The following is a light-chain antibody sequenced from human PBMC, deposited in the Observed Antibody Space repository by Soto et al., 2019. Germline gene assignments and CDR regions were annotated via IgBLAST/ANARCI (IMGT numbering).Light chain of an antibody. CDR2: AAS. Sequence: EIVMTQSPATLSVSPGERATLSCRASQSVNSDLAWYQQKPGQAPRLLIFAASTRATGIPPRFSGSGSGTEFTLTISSLQSEDFAVYYCQQYSNWPPSTFGQGTRLEIK. V-gene: IGKV3-15*01. J-gene: IGKJ5*01. CDR1: QSVNSD. CDR3: QQYSNWPPST.